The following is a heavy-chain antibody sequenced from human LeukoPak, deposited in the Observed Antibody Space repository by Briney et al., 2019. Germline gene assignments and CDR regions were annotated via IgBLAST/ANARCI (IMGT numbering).Heavy chain of an antibody. CDR1: GFTFSTYW. CDR3: TREAAAGIDY. Sequence: SGGSLRHSCAASGFTFSTYWMSWVRQAPGKGLEWVANIKQDGSEKYYLDSVKGRFTISRDNAKNSLYLQMNSLRAEDTAVYFCTREAAAGIDYWGQGTLVTVSS. J-gene: IGHJ4*02. V-gene: IGHV3-7*01. CDR2: IKQDGSEK. D-gene: IGHD6-13*01.